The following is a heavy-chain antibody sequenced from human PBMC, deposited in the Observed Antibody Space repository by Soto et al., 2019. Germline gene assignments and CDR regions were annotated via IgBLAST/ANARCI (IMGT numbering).Heavy chain of an antibody. CDR3: ARGVVRRVIIQYTSFFDY. CDR1: GESFSGYY. Sequence: QVQLQQWGAGLLKPSETLSLTCAVYGESFSGYYWSWIRQAPGRGLEWIGEINHSGTTNYNPSLKSRVTISVDTSKNQFSLKLSSVTAADTAVYYCARGVVRRVIIQYTSFFDYWCQGTPVTASS. CDR2: INHSGTT. J-gene: IGHJ4*02. D-gene: IGHD3-10*01. V-gene: IGHV4-34*01.